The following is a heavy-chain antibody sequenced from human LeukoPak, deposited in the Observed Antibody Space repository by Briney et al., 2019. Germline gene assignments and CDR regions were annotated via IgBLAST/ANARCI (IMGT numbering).Heavy chain of an antibody. CDR1: GYTFTDHP. CDR2: NNPNSGDT. CDR3: ARERYTAYGNFDY. D-gene: IGHD5-12*01. V-gene: IGHV1-2*02. Sequence: ASVKVSCKASGYTFTDHPMHWVRQAPGQGLEGMGWNNPNSGDTNYVQKFQGRVTMTRAPSIRTAYMELSGLRADDTAVYYCARERYTAYGNFDYWGQGTQVTVSS. J-gene: IGHJ4*02.